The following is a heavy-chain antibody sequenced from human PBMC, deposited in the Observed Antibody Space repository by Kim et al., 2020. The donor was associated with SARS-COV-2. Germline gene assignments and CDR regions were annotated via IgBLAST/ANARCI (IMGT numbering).Heavy chain of an antibody. D-gene: IGHD3-10*01. V-gene: IGHV3-48*04. CDR1: GFMFSTFT. CDR2: ITSKSIT. J-gene: IGHJ4*02. Sequence: GGSLRLSCAASGFMFSTFTMNWVRLVPGKGLEWISYITSKSITNYADSVKGRFTISRDTAKNSVFLHMNSLRADDTAVYFCARMIRGVLSDYWGRGTLAT. CDR3: ARMIRGVLSDY.